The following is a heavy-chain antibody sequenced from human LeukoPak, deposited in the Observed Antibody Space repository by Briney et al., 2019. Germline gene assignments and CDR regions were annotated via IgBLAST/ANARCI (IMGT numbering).Heavy chain of an antibody. CDR3: ARKDGDL. Sequence: TSETLSLTCTVTGGSISNYHWSWIRQPPAKGREWNGYIYYRGNTNSNPSLKSRLTISLDTSKNQVSLRLSSVTAADTAVYQCARKDGDLWGQGTLVTVSS. J-gene: IGHJ5*02. CDR2: IYYRGNT. CDR1: GGSISNYH. V-gene: IGHV4-59*08.